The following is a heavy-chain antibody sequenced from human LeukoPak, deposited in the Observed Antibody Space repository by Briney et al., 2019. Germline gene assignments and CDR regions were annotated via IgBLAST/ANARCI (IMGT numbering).Heavy chain of an antibody. Sequence: PGGSLRLSCAASGFTFSSYGMHWVRQAPGKGLEWVAFIRYDGSNKYYADSVKGRFTMSRDNSKNTLYLQMNSLRAEDTAVYYCARGQKWIQLWSSPPHYYMDVWGKGTTVTISS. V-gene: IGHV3-30*02. D-gene: IGHD5-18*01. CDR2: IRYDGSNK. CDR1: GFTFSSYG. CDR3: ARGQKWIQLWSSPPHYYMDV. J-gene: IGHJ6*03.